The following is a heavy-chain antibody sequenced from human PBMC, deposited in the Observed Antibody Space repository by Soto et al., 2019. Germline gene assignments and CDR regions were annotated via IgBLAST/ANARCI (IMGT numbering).Heavy chain of an antibody. CDR3: ARRKGRCGYSYGYLGYFGY. J-gene: IGHJ4*02. D-gene: IGHD5-18*01. V-gene: IGHV4-39*01. CDR1: GGSISSSSYY. CDR2: IYYSGST. Sequence: QLQLQESGPGLVNPSETLSLTCTVSGGSISSSSYYWGWIRQPPGKGLEWIGSIYYSGSTYYNPSLKSLFHISVDTSTNQFSMKLSSVTAADTAVFYCARRKGRCGYSYGYLGYFGYWGQGTLVTVSS.